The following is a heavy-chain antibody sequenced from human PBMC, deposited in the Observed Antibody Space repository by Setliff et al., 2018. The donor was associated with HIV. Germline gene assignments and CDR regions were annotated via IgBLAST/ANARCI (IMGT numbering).Heavy chain of an antibody. CDR3: ARDRTRRSYYDRILDAFDI. Sequence: KPSETLSLTCSVSGGSISRSFYYWGWLRQPPGKGLEWIGEVNHSGSTNYNPSLKSRVTISVDTSKNQFSLKLSSVTAADTAVYYCARDRTRRSYYDRILDAFDIWGQGTMVTVSS. CDR1: GGSISRSFYY. J-gene: IGHJ3*02. D-gene: IGHD3-22*01. V-gene: IGHV4-39*07. CDR2: VNHSGST.